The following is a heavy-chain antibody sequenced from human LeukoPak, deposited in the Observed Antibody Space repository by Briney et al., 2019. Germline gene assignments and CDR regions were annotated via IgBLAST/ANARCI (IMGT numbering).Heavy chain of an antibody. CDR1: GYTFPGYY. D-gene: IGHD3-10*01. V-gene: IGHV1-2*02. CDR3: ARATAFLLWFGELMGAFDI. CDR2: INPNSGGT. J-gene: IGHJ3*02. Sequence: ASVKVSCKASGYTFPGYYMHWVRQAPGQGLEWMGWINPNSGGTNYAQKFQGRVTMTRDTSISTAYMELSRLRSDDTAVYYCARATAFLLWFGELMGAFDIWGQGTMVTVSS.